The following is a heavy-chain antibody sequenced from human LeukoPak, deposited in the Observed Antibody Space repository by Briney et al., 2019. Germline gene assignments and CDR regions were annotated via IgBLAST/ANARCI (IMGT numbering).Heavy chain of an antibody. CDR1: GASISNYY. CDR3: AGGGDSGGYYYPMFDY. J-gene: IGHJ4*02. CDR2: IYYTGST. D-gene: IGHD3-22*01. Sequence: PSETLSLTCTVSGASISNYYWSWIRQPPGKGLEWFGYIYYTGSTNYNPSLKSRVTLSVDTSKNQFSLKLSSVTAADTAVYYCAGGGDSGGYYYPMFDYWGQGTLVTVSS. V-gene: IGHV4-59*01.